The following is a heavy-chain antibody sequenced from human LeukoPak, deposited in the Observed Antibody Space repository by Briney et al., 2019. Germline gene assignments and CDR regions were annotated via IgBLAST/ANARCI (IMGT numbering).Heavy chain of an antibody. CDR3: AREGYTSSWLYYYYYMDV. Sequence: GGSLRLSCAASGFTFSSYGLHWVRQAPGKGLEWVAVISYDGRNKYYADSVRGRFTSSRDNSKNGLYLQMNSLRPEDTAIYYCAREGYTSSWLYYYYYMDVWGKGTTVTVSS. D-gene: IGHD6-13*01. J-gene: IGHJ6*03. V-gene: IGHV3-30*04. CDR1: GFTFSSYG. CDR2: ISYDGRNK.